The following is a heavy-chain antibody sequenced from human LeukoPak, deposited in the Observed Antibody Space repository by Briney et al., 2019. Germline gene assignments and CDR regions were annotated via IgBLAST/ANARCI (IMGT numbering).Heavy chain of an antibody. CDR3: ARLHTTTVTTIFDY. CDR1: GGSISSGSYY. CDR2: IYTSGST. Sequence: SQTLSLTCTVSGGSISSGSYYWSWIRQPAGKGLEWIGRIYTSGSTNYNPSLKSRVTISVDTSKNQFSLKLSSVTAADTVVYYCARLHTTTVTTIFDYWGQGTLVTVSS. V-gene: IGHV4-61*02. J-gene: IGHJ4*02. D-gene: IGHD4-11*01.